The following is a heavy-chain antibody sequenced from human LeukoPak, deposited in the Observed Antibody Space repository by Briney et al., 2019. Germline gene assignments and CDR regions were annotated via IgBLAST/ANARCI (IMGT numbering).Heavy chain of an antibody. CDR3: ARGRQGFYDSSGYYDY. CDR2: INPSGGST. J-gene: IGHJ4*02. Sequence: ASVTVSCKASGYTFTSYYMHWVRQAPGQGLEWMGIINPSGGSTSYAQKFQGRVTMTRDTSTSTVYMELSSLRSEDTAVYYCARGRQGFYDSSGYYDYWGQGTLVTVSS. D-gene: IGHD3-22*01. CDR1: GYTFTSYY. V-gene: IGHV1-46*01.